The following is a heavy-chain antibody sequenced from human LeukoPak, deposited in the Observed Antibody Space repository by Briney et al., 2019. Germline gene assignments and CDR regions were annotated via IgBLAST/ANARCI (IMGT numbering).Heavy chain of an antibody. Sequence: ASVKVSCKASGGTFSSYAIGWVRQAPGQGLEWMGWISAYNGNTRYAQKLQGRVTMTTDTSTSTAYMELRSLRSDDTAVYYCARQGRCSRTSCYTRGDAFDIWGQGTMVTVSS. D-gene: IGHD2-2*02. CDR3: ARQGRCSRTSCYTRGDAFDI. V-gene: IGHV1-18*01. J-gene: IGHJ3*02. CDR2: ISAYNGNT. CDR1: GGTFSSYA.